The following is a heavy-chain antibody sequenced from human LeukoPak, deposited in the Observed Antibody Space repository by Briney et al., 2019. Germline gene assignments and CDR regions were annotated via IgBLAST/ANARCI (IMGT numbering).Heavy chain of an antibody. Sequence: ASVKVSCKVSGYTLTELSMHWVRQAPGKGLEWMGGFDPEDGETIYAQKFQGRVTMTEDTSTDTAYMELSSLRSEDTAVYYCATHLFRDYGDYEWGDYWGQGTLVTVSS. CDR2: FDPEDGET. D-gene: IGHD4-17*01. V-gene: IGHV1-24*01. J-gene: IGHJ4*02. CDR1: GYTLTELS. CDR3: ATHLFRDYGDYEWGDY.